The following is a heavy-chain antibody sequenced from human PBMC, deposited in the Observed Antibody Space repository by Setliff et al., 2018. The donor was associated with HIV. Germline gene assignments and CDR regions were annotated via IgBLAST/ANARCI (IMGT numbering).Heavy chain of an antibody. J-gene: IGHJ6*03. V-gene: IGHV4-34*01. CDR1: GGSFSDYY. Sequence: SETLSLTCAVYGGSFSDYYWSWIRQPPGKGLEWIGEINHSGRTIQSPSLGSRVTISIDTSKNQFSLKLSSVSAADTAVYYCARVSITYWYSIPRDYYYYMDVWGEGTTVTVSS. D-gene: IGHD2-8*02. CDR3: ARVSITYWYSIPRDYYYYMDV. CDR2: INHSGRT.